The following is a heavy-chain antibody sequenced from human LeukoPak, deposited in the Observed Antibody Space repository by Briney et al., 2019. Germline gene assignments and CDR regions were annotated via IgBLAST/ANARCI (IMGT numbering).Heavy chain of an antibody. V-gene: IGHV4-39*01. CDR2: IYYSGST. CDR3: ATDSSGYYYFDY. J-gene: IGHJ4*02. D-gene: IGHD3-22*01. CDR1: GGSIGSSSYY. Sequence: SETLSLTCTVSGGSIGSSSYYWGWIRQPPGKGLEWIGSIYYSGSTYYNPSLKSRVTIFVDTSKNQFSLKLGSVTAADTAVYYCATDSSGYYYFDYWGQGTLVTVSS.